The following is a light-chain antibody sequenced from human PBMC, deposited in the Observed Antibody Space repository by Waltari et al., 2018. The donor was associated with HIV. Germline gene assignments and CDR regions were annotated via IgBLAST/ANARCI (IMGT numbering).Light chain of an antibody. V-gene: IGLV2-14*01. CDR2: EVN. CDR3: SSFGRGNTVL. CDR1: TSHVGAFNY. Sequence: QSALTHPAPVSGSPGQSLTISCPATTSHVGAFNYVSWYQLYPGKAPKVMMFEVNNRPSGVSDRFSGSKSGNTASLTISGLQVEDEAVYFCSSFGRGNTVLFGGGTKVTVL. J-gene: IGLJ2*01.